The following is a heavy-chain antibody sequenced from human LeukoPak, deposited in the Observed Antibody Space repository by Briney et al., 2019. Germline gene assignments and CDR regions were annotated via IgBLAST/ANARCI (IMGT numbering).Heavy chain of an antibody. D-gene: IGHD3-22*01. CDR2: IKSKTDGGTT. CDR3: TTGGIVVVITNYY. J-gene: IGHJ4*02. CDR1: GFTFSNAW. V-gene: IGHV3-15*01. Sequence: PGGSLRLSCAASGFTFSNAWMSWVRQAPGKGLEWVGRIKSKTDGGTTDYAAPVKGRFTISREDSKNTLYLQMNSLKTEDTAVYYCTTGGIVVVITNYYWGQGTLVTVSS.